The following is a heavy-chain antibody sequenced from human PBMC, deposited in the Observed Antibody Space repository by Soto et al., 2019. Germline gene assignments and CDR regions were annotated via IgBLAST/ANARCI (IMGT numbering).Heavy chain of an antibody. CDR2: INHSGST. CDR1: GGSFSGYY. CDR3: ARIGYCSSTSCHIWQEFNWFDP. D-gene: IGHD2-2*02. Sequence: SETLSLTCAVYGGSFSGYYWSWIRQPPGKGLEWIGEINHSGSTNYNPSLKSRVTISVDTSKNQFSLKLSSVTAADTAVYYCARIGYCSSTSCHIWQEFNWFDPWGQGTLVTVSS. J-gene: IGHJ5*02. V-gene: IGHV4-34*01.